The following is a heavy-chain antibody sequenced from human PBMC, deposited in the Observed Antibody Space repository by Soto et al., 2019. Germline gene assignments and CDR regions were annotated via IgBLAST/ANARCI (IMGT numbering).Heavy chain of an antibody. Sequence: QVQLVQSGVEVKKPGASVKVSCKASGYTFTSCGIGWVRQAPGQGLEWMGWISAYNGNTIYAQEFQGRVTMTTDTSTSTADMELGTLRSDYTAMYYCARLSGCGGGSCYLPDYWGQGTLVTVSS. D-gene: IGHD2-15*01. CDR1: GYTFTSCG. CDR3: ARLSGCGGGSCYLPDY. J-gene: IGHJ4*02. CDR2: ISAYNGNT. V-gene: IGHV1-18*01.